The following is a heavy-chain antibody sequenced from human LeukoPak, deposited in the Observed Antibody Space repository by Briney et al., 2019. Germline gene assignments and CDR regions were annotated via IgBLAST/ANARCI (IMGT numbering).Heavy chain of an antibody. J-gene: IGHJ4*02. CDR2: IYHSGST. CDR3: ARRDRIAATVFDY. D-gene: IGHD6-6*01. V-gene: IGHV4-30-2*01. Sequence: SETLSLTCTVSGGSISSGGYYWSWIRQPPGKGLEWIGYIYHSGSTYYNPSLKSRVTISVDRSKNQFSLKLSSVTAADTAVYYCARRDRIAATVFDYWGQGTLVTVSS. CDR1: GGSISSGGYY.